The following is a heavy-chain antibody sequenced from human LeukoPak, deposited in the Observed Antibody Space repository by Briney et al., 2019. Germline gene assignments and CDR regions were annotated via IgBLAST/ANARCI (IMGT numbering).Heavy chain of an antibody. Sequence: GASVKVSCKASGYTFTGYYMHWVRQAPGQGLEWMGWISAYNGNTNYAQKLQGRVTMTTDTSTSTAYMELRSLRSDDTAVYYCARDAHDSSGWHKLNWFDPWGQGTLVTVSS. CDR2: ISAYNGNT. J-gene: IGHJ5*02. CDR3: ARDAHDSSGWHKLNWFDP. D-gene: IGHD6-19*01. CDR1: GYTFTGYY. V-gene: IGHV1-18*04.